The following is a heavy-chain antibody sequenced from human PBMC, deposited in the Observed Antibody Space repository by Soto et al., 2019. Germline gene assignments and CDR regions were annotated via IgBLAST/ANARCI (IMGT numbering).Heavy chain of an antibody. CDR2: VKSKSEGGTT. D-gene: IGHD2-2*01. CDR1: GFTFTNAW. CDR3: TTALIVVVPAAMGWFGP. V-gene: IGHV3-15*01. Sequence: GGSLRLSCVASGFTFTNAWMSWVRQAPGKGLEWVGRVKSKSEGGTTDYAESVKGRFTISRDDSKNTLYLQLNILKTEDTAFYYCTTALIVVVPAAMGWFGPWGQGTLVTVSS. J-gene: IGHJ5*02.